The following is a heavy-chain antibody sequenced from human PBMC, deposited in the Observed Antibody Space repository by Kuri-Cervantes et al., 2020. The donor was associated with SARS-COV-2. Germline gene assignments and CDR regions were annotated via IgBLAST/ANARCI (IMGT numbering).Heavy chain of an antibody. CDR3: AREESTHYYYYGMDV. J-gene: IGHJ6*02. Sequence: GESLKISCAASGFTFSNAWMNWVRQAPGKGLEWVAVIWYDGSNKDYADSVKGRFTISRDNSKDTLYLQMNSLRAEDTAVYYCAREESTHYYYYGMDVWGQGTTVTVSS. V-gene: IGHV3-33*08. CDR1: GFTFSNAW. CDR2: IWYDGSNK. D-gene: IGHD2-2*01.